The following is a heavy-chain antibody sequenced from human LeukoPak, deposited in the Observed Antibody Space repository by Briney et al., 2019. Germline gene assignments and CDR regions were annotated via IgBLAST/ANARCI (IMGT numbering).Heavy chain of an antibody. CDR1: GYTFTGYY. Sequence: ASVKVSCKASGYTFTGYYMHWVRQAPGQGLEWMGRINPNSGGTNYSQKFQGRVTLTRDTAISTAYMELSSLRSDDTAVYYCATTRRVVVREFDYWGQGPLVTVSS. V-gene: IGHV1-2*06. CDR3: ATTRRVVVREFDY. CDR2: INPNSGGT. J-gene: IGHJ4*02. D-gene: IGHD3-22*01.